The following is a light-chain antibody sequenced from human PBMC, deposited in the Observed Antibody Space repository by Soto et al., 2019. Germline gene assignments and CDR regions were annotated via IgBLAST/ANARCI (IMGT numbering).Light chain of an antibody. Sequence: EIVMPQSPATLSVSPGERATLSCRASQSVSSNLAWYQQKPGQAPMLLIYGASTRATGIPARFSGSGSGTEFTLTISSLQSEDFAVYYCQQYNNWLTFGGGTKVEIK. CDR1: QSVSSN. CDR3: QQYNNWLT. V-gene: IGKV3-15*01. CDR2: GAS. J-gene: IGKJ4*01.